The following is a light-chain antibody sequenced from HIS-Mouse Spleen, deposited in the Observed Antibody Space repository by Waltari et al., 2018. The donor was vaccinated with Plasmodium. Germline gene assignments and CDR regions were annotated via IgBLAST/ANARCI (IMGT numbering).Light chain of an antibody. CDR1: QGISNY. CDR2: AAS. CDR3: QEYNSAPWT. J-gene: IGKJ1*01. Sequence: DIQMTLSPSSLSASVGDRVTITCRARQGISNYSAWYQQKPGKVPKLLIYAASTLQSGVPSRFSGSGSRTGFTLTISRLQPEDVATYYCQEYNSAPWTFGQGTKVETK. V-gene: IGKV1-27*01.